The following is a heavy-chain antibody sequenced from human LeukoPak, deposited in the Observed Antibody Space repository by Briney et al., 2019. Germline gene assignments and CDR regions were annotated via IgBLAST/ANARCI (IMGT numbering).Heavy chain of an antibody. CDR3: ASVGSPIVVVPAAMGYMDV. Sequence: SETLSLTCTVSGGSISSGGYYWSWIRQPPGKGLEWIGYIYHSGSTYYNPSPKSRVTISVDRSKNQFSLKLSSVTAADTAVYYCASVGSPIVVVPAAMGYMDVWGKGTTVTVSS. D-gene: IGHD2-2*01. J-gene: IGHJ6*03. CDR1: GGSISSGGYY. V-gene: IGHV4-30-2*01. CDR2: IYHSGST.